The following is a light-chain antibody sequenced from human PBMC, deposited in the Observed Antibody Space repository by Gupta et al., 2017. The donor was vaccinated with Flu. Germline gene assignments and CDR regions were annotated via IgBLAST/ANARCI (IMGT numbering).Light chain of an antibody. J-gene: IGKJ4*01. CDR3: QQRNNWPIT. CDR2: DAS. CDR1: QSVRDY. Sequence: EIVLTQSPAALSLSAGERVTLSCRASQSVRDYLAWYHQSPGQSPRLLIYDASNTATDVPARFNGSASATDFTLTISVRDPEDSVIYYCQQRNNWPITFGGGTKVEIK. V-gene: IGKV3-11*01.